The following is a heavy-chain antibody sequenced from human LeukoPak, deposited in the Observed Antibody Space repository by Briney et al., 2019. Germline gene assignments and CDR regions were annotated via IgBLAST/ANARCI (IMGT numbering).Heavy chain of an antibody. D-gene: IGHD6-13*01. CDR3: AKARTSSWYFPFDP. V-gene: IGHV3-23*01. CDR2: ISGSGGST. Sequence: PGGSLRLSCAASGFTFSSYAMSWVRQAPVKGLEWVSAISGSGGSTYYADSVKGRFTISRDNSKNTLYLQLNSLRAEDTAVYYCAKARTSSWYFPFDPWGQGTLVTVSS. J-gene: IGHJ5*02. CDR1: GFTFSSYA.